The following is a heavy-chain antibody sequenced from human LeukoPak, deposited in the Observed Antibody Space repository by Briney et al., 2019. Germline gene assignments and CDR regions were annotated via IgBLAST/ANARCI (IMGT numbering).Heavy chain of an antibody. V-gene: IGHV3-33*01. J-gene: IGHJ4*02. CDR3: AGTSPSMVANFDY. D-gene: IGHD5-12*01. Sequence: PGRSLRLPCAASGFTFSSYGMHWVRQAPGKGLEWVAVIWYDGSNKYYADSVKGRFTISRDNSKNTLYLQMNSLRAEDTAVYYCAGTSPSMVANFDYWGQGTLVTVSS. CDR2: IWYDGSNK. CDR1: GFTFSSYG.